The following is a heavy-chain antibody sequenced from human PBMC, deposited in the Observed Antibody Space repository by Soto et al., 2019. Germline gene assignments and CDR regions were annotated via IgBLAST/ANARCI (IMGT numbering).Heavy chain of an antibody. D-gene: IGHD3-10*01. CDR2: IIPIFGTA. CDR3: ARDNGCCGWGY. J-gene: IGHJ4*02. CDR1: GVTFSSYA. V-gene: IGHV1-69*13. Sequence: GASVKVSCKASGVTFSSYAISWVRQAPGQGLEWMGGIIPIFGTANYAQKFQGRVTITADESTSTAYMELSSLRSEDTAVYYCARDNGCCGWGYWGQGTLVTVSS.